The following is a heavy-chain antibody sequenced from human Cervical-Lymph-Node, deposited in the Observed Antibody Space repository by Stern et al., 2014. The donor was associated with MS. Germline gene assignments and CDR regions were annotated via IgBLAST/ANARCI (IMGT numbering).Heavy chain of an antibody. CDR1: GYTFTGYY. J-gene: IGHJ4*02. CDR3: ARRSNYASGFDY. D-gene: IGHD3-16*01. CDR2: INLGDSSV. Sequence: EVQLVESGAEVKKPGESLKISCKGSGYTFTGYYIAWVRQMPGKGLEWMGLINLGDSSVRFSPSFQGQVTISADKSINIAFRQWSSLKASDTAIYYCARRSNYASGFDYWGQGTLVTVSS. V-gene: IGHV5-51*01.